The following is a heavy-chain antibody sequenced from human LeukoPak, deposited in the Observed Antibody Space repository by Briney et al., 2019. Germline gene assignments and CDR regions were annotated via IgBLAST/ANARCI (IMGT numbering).Heavy chain of an antibody. D-gene: IGHD2-21*02. Sequence: GGSLRLSCAASGFTFSRNGMSWVRQAPGKGLEWVSGISGSGGSTFYADSVKGRFTVSRDNSKNTLYVQMKSLRAEDTAVYYCAKDFVVVPGNVNYFDYWGQGTLVTVSS. V-gene: IGHV3-23*01. CDR2: ISGSGGST. CDR3: AKDFVVVPGNVNYFDY. CDR1: GFTFSRNG. J-gene: IGHJ4*02.